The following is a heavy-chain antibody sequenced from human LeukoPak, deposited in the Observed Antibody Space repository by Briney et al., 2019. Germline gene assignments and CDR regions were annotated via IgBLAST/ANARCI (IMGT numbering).Heavy chain of an antibody. V-gene: IGHV3-7*01. CDR2: IKQDGTEK. CDR1: GFTFATYW. J-gene: IGHJ4*02. D-gene: IGHD3-10*01. CDR3: AKVAKYYYGSETYYFFEH. Sequence: QSGGSLRLSCAASGFTFATYWMSWVRQAPGKGLEWVANIKQDGTEKYYVDSVKGRFTISRDNAKNSLYLQMYSLRVEDTAVYYCAKVAKYYYGSETYYFFEHWGQGTPVTASS.